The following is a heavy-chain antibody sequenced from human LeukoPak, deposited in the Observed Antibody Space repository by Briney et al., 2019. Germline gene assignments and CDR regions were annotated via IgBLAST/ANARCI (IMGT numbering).Heavy chain of an antibody. V-gene: IGHV4-61*05. CDR2: IYYSGST. Sequence: PSETLSLTCTVSGGSISSSSYYWGWIRQPPGKGLEWIGYIYYSGSTNYNPSLKSRVTISVDTSKNQFSLKLSSVTAADTAVYYCARVGTYYDFWRVYYYYMDVWGKGTTVTVSS. D-gene: IGHD3-3*01. CDR1: GGSISSSSYY. J-gene: IGHJ6*03. CDR3: ARVGTYYDFWRVYYYYMDV.